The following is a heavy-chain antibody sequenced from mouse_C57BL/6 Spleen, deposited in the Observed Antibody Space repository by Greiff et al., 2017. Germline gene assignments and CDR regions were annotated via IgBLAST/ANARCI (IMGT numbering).Heavy chain of an antibody. CDR1: GYTFTSYW. D-gene: IGHD3-2*02. J-gene: IGHJ2*01. CDR2: IDPSDSYT. Sequence: QVQLQQPGAELVRPGTSVKLSCKASGYTFTSYWMHWVKQRPGQGLEWIGVIDPSDSYTNYNQKFKGKATLTVDTSSSTAYMQLSSLTSEDSAVYYCARAAAQATDFWYWGQGATLSVSS. CDR3: ARAAAQATDFWY. V-gene: IGHV1-59*01.